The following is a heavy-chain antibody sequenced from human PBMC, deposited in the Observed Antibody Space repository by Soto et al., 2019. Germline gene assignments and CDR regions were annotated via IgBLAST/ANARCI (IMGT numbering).Heavy chain of an antibody. CDR2: MSRTGDNT. D-gene: IGHD6-13*01. CDR3: AKDQSNSNPLYYFDS. CDR1: GFIFSSYA. J-gene: IGHJ4*02. Sequence: RVCCAAAGFIFSSYAMSRCRQSPGKGREWVSSMSRTGDNTYYAESVKGRFTISRDNSKNTLYLQMNRLRAEDTAIYYCAKDQSNSNPLYYFDSWGPVTLVTVSS. V-gene: IGHV3-23*01.